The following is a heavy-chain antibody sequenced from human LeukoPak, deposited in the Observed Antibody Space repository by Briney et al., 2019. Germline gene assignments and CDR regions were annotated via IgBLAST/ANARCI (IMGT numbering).Heavy chain of an antibody. CDR1: GYTFINYG. J-gene: IGHJ4*02. Sequence: GASVEVSCKASGYTFINYGITWVRQAPGQGLEWMGWISSYNGNTNYAQKFRGRVTMTTDTSTSTAYMELKSLRSDDTAVYHCARDGFSSSWPYYFDFWGQGSLVTVSS. CDR3: ARDGFSSSWPYYFDF. V-gene: IGHV1-18*01. D-gene: IGHD6-13*01. CDR2: ISSYNGNT.